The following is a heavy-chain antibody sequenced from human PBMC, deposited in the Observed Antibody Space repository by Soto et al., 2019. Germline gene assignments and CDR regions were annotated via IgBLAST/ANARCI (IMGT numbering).Heavy chain of an antibody. CDR1: GFTFSSYA. CDR2: ISYDGSNK. CDR3: ARSTSNWSANDC. D-gene: IGHD2-2*01. J-gene: IGHJ4*02. Sequence: SLRLSCAASGFTFSSYAMHWVRQAPGKGLEWVAVISYDGSNKYYADSVKGRFTISRDNAKNTLYLQMNSLRAEDTAVYYCARSTSNWSANDCWGQGTLVTVSS. V-gene: IGHV3-30-3*01.